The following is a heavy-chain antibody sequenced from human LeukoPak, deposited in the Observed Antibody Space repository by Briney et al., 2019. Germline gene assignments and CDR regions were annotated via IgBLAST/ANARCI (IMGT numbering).Heavy chain of an antibody. CDR1: GFTFSDYY. J-gene: IGHJ5*02. CDR2: ISSSGSTI. Sequence: PAGSLRLSCAASGFTFSDYYMSWIRQAPGKGLEWVSYISSSGSTIYYADSVKGRFTISRDNAKNSLYLQMNSLRAADTAVYYCARDLSDYYDSSGPWGQGTLVTVSS. D-gene: IGHD3-22*01. V-gene: IGHV3-11*01. CDR3: ARDLSDYYDSSGP.